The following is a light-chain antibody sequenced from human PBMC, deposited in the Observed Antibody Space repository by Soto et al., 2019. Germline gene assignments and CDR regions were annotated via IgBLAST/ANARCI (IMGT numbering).Light chain of an antibody. J-gene: IGLJ2*01. CDR2: EVS. CDR1: SSDVGGYNS. V-gene: IGLV2-8*01. Sequence: QSVLTQPPSASGSPGQSVTISCTGTSSDVGGYNSVSWYQQHPGKVPRLMIYEVSKRPSGVPDRFSGSKSVNTASLTVSGLQAEDEADYYCSSYAGSNNLVFGGGTKLTV. CDR3: SSYAGSNNLV.